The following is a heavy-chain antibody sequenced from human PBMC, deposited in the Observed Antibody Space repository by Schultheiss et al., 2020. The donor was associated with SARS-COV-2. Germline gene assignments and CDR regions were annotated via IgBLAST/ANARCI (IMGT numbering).Heavy chain of an antibody. Sequence: GGSLRLSCTVSGGSISSSSYYWGWIRQPPGKGLEWVSAISGSGGSTYYADSVKGRFTISRDNAKNSLYLQMNSLRAEDTAVYYCARVFRTQYSGYDYGLDYWGQGTLVTVSS. D-gene: IGHD5-12*01. CDR2: ISGSGGST. J-gene: IGHJ4*02. CDR3: ARVFRTQYSGYDYGLDY. V-gene: IGHV3-11*04. CDR1: GGSISSSSYY.